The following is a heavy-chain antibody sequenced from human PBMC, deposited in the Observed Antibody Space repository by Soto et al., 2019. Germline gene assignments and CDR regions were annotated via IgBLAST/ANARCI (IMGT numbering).Heavy chain of an antibody. CDR1: GLSFSCYY. D-gene: IGHD3-16*01. CDR2: INHSGST. J-gene: IGHJ6*02. V-gene: IGHV4-34*01. CDR3: ARGRGGVTSADYYYGMDV. Sequence: PSETLSLTGAFYGLSFSCYYWSWIRQPPGKGLEWIGEINHSGSTNYNPSLKSRVTISVDTSKNQFSLKLSSVTAADTAVYYCARGRGGVTSADYYYGMDVWGQGTTVTV.